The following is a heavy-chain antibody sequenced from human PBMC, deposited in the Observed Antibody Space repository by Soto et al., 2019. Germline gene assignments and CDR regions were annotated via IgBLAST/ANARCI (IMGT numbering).Heavy chain of an antibody. CDR3: ARGRGSDSFDY. CDR2: INHLETT. Sequence: TLSLTCTVSGASITFGGYSWSWIRQTPGKGLEWIGYINHLETTFYNPSFESRLTLSIDRAKNQFSLKLHSMSAADRAVYFCARGRGSDSFDYWGQGILVTVSS. J-gene: IGHJ4*02. CDR1: GASITFGGYS. V-gene: IGHV4-30-2*01. D-gene: IGHD1-26*01.